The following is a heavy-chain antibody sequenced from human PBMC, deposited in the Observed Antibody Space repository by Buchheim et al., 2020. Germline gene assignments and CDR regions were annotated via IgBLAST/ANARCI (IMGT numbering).Heavy chain of an antibody. Sequence: QVQLVQSGAEVKKPGSSVKVSCKASGGTFSSYAISWVRQAPGQGLEWMGGIIPIFGTANYAQKFQGRVTITADESTSTAYLELSSLRTEDTAVYYCAREVFGCSGCSCYSYGWFDPWGQGTL. CDR2: IIPIFGTA. J-gene: IGHJ5*02. D-gene: IGHD2-15*01. CDR1: GGTFSSYA. CDR3: AREVFGCSGCSCYSYGWFDP. V-gene: IGHV1-69*12.